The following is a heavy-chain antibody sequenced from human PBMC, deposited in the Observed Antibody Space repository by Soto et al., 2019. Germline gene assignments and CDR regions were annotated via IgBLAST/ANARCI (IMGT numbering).Heavy chain of an antibody. CDR3: ARAASSMARGPYMDV. V-gene: IGHV4-31*01. CDR2: MYYSETT. D-gene: IGHD3-10*01. J-gene: IGHJ6*02. CDR1: GASISRGAYY. Sequence: QVQLQESGPGLVKPSQTLSLTCTVSGASISRGAYYWSWIRQPPGKGLEWIGHMYYSETTYYNPCIKTLVIISVDTSKNQFSLKLTSVTAADTAVFFCARAASSMARGPYMDVWGQGTTVTVSS.